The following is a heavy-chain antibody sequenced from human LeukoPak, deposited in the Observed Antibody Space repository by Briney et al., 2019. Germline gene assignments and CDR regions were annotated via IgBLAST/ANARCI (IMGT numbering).Heavy chain of an antibody. J-gene: IGHJ2*01. Sequence: SVKVSCKASGGTFSSYAISWVPQAPGQGLEWMGGIIPIFGTANYAQKFQGRVTITTDESTSTAFMELSSLGSEDTAVYYCASRGPAAGTRWYFDLWGRGTLVTVSS. CDR1: GGTFSSYA. V-gene: IGHV1-69*05. D-gene: IGHD6-13*01. CDR3: ASRGPAAGTRWYFDL. CDR2: IIPIFGTA.